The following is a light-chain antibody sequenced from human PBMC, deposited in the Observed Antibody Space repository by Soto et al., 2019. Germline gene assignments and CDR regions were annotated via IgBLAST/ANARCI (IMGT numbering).Light chain of an antibody. CDR3: QQYNDWPPL. CDR1: QSVSNN. J-gene: IGKJ2*01. Sequence: EIVLTQSPGTLSLSPGERATLSCRASQSVSNNYLAWYQQKPGQAPRLLIHGASTRATGVPGRFSGSGSGTEFTLTISSLQSEDFAVYYCQQYNDWPPLFGQGTKVDIK. V-gene: IGKV3-15*01. CDR2: GAS.